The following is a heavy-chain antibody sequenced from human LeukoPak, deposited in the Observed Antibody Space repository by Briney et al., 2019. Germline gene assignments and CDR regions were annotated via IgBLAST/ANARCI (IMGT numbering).Heavy chain of an antibody. Sequence: SETLSLTCTVSGGSISSYYWSWIRQPPGKGLEWIGYTYYSGSTNYNPSLKSRVTISVDTSKNQFSLKLSSVTAADTAVYYCAKIAAAGKGNWFDPWGQGTLVTVSS. CDR3: AKIAAAGKGNWFDP. CDR1: GGSISSYY. D-gene: IGHD6-13*01. CDR2: TYYSGST. V-gene: IGHV4-59*01. J-gene: IGHJ5*02.